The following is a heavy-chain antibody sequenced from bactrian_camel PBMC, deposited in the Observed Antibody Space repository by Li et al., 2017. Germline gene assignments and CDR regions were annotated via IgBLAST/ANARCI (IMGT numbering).Heavy chain of an antibody. CDR2: IDRDSKT. J-gene: IGHJ4*01. D-gene: IGHD1*01. CDR1: GYTHNVGV. CDR3: AAARGRNLEGRGRCTLGFEW. Sequence: QVQLVESGGGSVPVGGSLRLSCTISGYTHNVGVMAWFRQAPGKEREGVAGIDRDSKTTYADSVKGRFTISQDVAKSTVYLQMKALKPEDSAMYYCAAARGRNLEGRGRCTLGFEWWGQGTQVTVSS. V-gene: IGHV3S53*01.